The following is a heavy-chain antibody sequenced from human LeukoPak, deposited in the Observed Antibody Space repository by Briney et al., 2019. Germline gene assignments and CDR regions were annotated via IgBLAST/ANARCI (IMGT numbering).Heavy chain of an antibody. CDR1: GYTFTSYY. D-gene: IGHD3-22*01. V-gene: IGHV1-18*04. CDR3: ARHMDSSDYYYYMDV. Sequence: GASVKVSCKASGYTFTSYYMHWVRQAPGQGLEWMGWISAYNGNTNYAQKLQGRVTMTTDTSTSTAYMELRSLRSDDTAVYYCARHMDSSDYYYYMDVWGKGTTVTVSS. CDR2: ISAYNGNT. J-gene: IGHJ6*03.